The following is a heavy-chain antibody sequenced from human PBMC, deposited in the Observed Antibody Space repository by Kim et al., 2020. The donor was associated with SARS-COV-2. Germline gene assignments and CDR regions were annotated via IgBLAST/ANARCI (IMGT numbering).Heavy chain of an antibody. CDR1: GFTFSSYW. Sequence: GGSLRLSCATSGFTFSSYWMSWVRQAPGKGLEWVANIKQDGSEKYYVDSVKGRFTISRDNAKNSLYLQMNSLRAEDTAVYYCARDQIMIEDWLDTWGQGTLVTVSS. CDR3: ARDQIMIEDWLDT. J-gene: IGHJ5*02. CDR2: IKQDGSEK. V-gene: IGHV3-7*01. D-gene: IGHD3-16*01.